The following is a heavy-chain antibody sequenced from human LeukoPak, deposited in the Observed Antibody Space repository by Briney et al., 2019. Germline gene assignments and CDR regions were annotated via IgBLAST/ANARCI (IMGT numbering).Heavy chain of an antibody. CDR2: ISSSSTAL. Sequence: EGSLRLSCAASGFTFSSYSMHWVRQAPGKGLEWLSFISSSSTALYYADSVKGRFITSRDNAKNLLYLQMNSLRDEDTAMYYCARLPHTYAYSSWGQGTLVTVSS. CDR3: ARLPHTYAYSS. J-gene: IGHJ5*02. D-gene: IGHD3-16*01. V-gene: IGHV3-48*02. CDR1: GFTFSSYS.